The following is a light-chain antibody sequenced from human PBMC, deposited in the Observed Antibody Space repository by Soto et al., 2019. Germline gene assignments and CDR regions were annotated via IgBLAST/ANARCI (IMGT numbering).Light chain of an antibody. V-gene: IGLV2-14*01. J-gene: IGLJ1*01. CDR1: SSDVGGYNY. CDR2: EVI. Sequence: QSHLTQPASVSVSPGQSITICCTGTSSDVGGYNYVSWYQQHPGKAPKLVIYEVINRPSGVSDRFSGAKSGSTASLTISGLQAEEEADYYCSSYTSSSNIIFGSGTKVTVL. CDR3: SSYTSSSNII.